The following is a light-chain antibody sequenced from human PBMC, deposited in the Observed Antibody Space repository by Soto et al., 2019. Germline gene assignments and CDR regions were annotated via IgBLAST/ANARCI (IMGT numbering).Light chain of an antibody. J-gene: IGKJ1*01. CDR1: QSITNR. Sequence: DIQMSRSAATLSASVRDTVTITCRASQSITNRLAWYQQKPGKAPKVLIYAASSLQSGVPSRFSGSGSGTDFTLTINSLQPEDFATYYCQQSYSTPPTFGQGTKVDI. CDR2: AAS. V-gene: IGKV1-39*01. CDR3: QQSYSTPPT.